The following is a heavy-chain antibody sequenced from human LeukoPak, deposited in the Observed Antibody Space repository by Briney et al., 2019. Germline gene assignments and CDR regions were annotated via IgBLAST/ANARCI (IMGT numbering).Heavy chain of an antibody. CDR1: GGSSSGYY. Sequence: PSETLSLTCAVYGGSSSGYYWSWIRQPPGKGLEWIGEINHSGSTNYNPSLKSRVTISVDTSKNQFSLKLSSVTAADTAVYYCARGEGYCSSTSCYYFDYWGQGTLVTVSS. V-gene: IGHV4-34*01. D-gene: IGHD2-2*01. CDR2: INHSGST. J-gene: IGHJ4*02. CDR3: ARGEGYCSSTSCYYFDY.